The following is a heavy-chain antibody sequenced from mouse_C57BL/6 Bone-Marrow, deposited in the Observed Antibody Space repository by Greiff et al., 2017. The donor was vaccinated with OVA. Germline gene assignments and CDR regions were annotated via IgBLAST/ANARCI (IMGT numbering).Heavy chain of an antibody. CDR2: IHPNSGST. CDR1: GYTFTSYW. CDR3: ARGRGAPGFAY. J-gene: IGHJ3*01. Sequence: VQLQQPGAELVKPGASVKLSCKASGYTFTSYWMHWVKQRPGQGLEWIGMIHPNSGSTNYNAKFKSKATLTVDKSSSTAYMQLSSLTSEDSAVYYCARGRGAPGFAYWGQGTLVTVSA. V-gene: IGHV1-64*01.